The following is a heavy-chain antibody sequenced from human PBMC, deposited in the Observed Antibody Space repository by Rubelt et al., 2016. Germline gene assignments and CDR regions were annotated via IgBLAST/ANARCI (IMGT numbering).Heavy chain of an antibody. Sequence: EVQLLESGGVLVQPGGSLRVSCAASGFTFSRYAMNWVRQAPGKGLVWVSRINTDGSSITYADSVKGRFTISRDNAKNTLDLQRKNLGVEDTAGYYCVGHSGALYDYWGQGTLVTVSS. D-gene: IGHD3-10*01. V-gene: IGHV3-74*02. J-gene: IGHJ4*02. CDR1: GFTFSRYA. CDR2: INTDGSSI. CDR3: VGHSGALYDY.